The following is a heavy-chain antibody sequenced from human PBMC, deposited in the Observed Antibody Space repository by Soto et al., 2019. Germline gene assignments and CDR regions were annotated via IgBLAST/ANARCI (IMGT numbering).Heavy chain of an antibody. V-gene: IGHV4-61*01. CDR3: AREAGRAAAESLDP. D-gene: IGHD6-13*01. J-gene: IGHJ5*02. Sequence: SETLSLTCTVSGGSVSSGSYYWSWIRQPPGKGLEWIGYIYYSGSTNYNPSLKSRVTISVDTSKNQFSLKLSSVTAADTAVYYCAREAGRAAAESLDPWGQGTLVTVSS. CDR1: GGSVSSGSYY. CDR2: IYYSGST.